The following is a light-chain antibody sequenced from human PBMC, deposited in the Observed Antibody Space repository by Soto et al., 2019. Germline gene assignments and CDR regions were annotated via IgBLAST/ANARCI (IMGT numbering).Light chain of an antibody. Sequence: DIQMTQSPSTLSASVGDRVTITCRASQSISSWLAWYQQKPGKAPKLLIYDASSLESGVPSRFSGSGSGTEFTLTISSLQPHDFSTYYCQQYNSYSPYTFGQGTKLEIK. CDR2: DAS. J-gene: IGKJ2*01. CDR3: QQYNSYSPYT. CDR1: QSISSW. V-gene: IGKV1-5*01.